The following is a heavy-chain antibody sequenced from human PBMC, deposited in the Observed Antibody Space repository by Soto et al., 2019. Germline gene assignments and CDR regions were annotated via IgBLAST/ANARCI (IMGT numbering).Heavy chain of an antibody. CDR1: GDSVSSNSAA. J-gene: IGHJ6*02. CDR3: ARSVGRELLVCVFFPYYSSGMDT. V-gene: IGHV6-1*01. D-gene: IGHD3-3*01. Sequence: SQTLSLTCAISGDSVSSNSAAWNWIRQSPSRGLEWLGRTYYRSKWYNDYAVSVKSRITINPDTSKNQFSLQLNSVTPADTAVYYCARSVGRELLVCVFFPYYSSGMDTWAQEDTLTFYS. CDR2: TYYRSKWYN.